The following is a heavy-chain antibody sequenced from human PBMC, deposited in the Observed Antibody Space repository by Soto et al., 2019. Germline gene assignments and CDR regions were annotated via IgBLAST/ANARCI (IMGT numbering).Heavy chain of an antibody. V-gene: IGHV1-69*01. J-gene: IGHJ6*02. CDR1: GGTFSSYA. D-gene: IGHD6-6*01. CDR2: IIPIFGTA. Sequence: QVQLVQSGAEVKKPGSSVKVSCKASGGTFSSYAISWVRQAPGQGLESMGGIIPIFGTANYAQKFQGRVTITADESTSTAYMELSSLRSEDTAVYYCARGLSSSLAYYYYGMDVWGQGTTVTVSS. CDR3: ARGLSSSLAYYYYGMDV.